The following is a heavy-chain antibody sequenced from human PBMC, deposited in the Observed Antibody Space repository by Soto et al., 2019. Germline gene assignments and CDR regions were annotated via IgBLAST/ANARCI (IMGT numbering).Heavy chain of an antibody. CDR3: VKQYATKNYNYRGV. CDR2: ISGSGGST. Sequence: EVQLLESGGGLVQPGGSLRLSCAASGFTFSSYAMSWVRQAPGKGLEWVSAISGSGGSTHYADSVKGQFTISRHKSKNTLYLQMESLRAEDTAVYYCVKQYATKNYNYRGVWGTGTTVTVSS. CDR1: GFTFSSYA. D-gene: IGHD5-12*01. V-gene: IGHV3-23*01. J-gene: IGHJ6*03.